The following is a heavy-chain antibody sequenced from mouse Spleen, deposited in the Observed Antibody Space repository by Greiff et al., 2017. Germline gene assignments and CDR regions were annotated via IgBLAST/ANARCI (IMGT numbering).Heavy chain of an antibody. V-gene: IGHV5-4*01. CDR2: ISDGGSYT. CDR3: ARRWLLPFDY. D-gene: IGHD2-3*01. Sequence: EVQVVESGGGLVKPGGSLKLSCAASGFTFSSYAMSWVRQTPEKRLEWVATISDGGSYTYYPDNVKGRFTISRDNAKNNLYLQMSHLKSEDTAMYYCARRWLLPFDYWGQGTTLTVSS. CDR1: GFTFSSYA. J-gene: IGHJ2*01.